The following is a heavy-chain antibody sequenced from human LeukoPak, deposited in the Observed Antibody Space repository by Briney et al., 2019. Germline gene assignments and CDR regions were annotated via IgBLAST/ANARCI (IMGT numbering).Heavy chain of an antibody. Sequence: PGRSLRLSCAASGFTFSSYGMHWVRQAPGKGLEWVAVISYDGSNKYYADSVKGRFTISRDNSKNTLYLQMNSLRAEDTAVYYCAKDLTSHYYDSSGYYYNWFDPWGQGTLVTVSS. CDR1: GFTFSSYG. CDR3: AKDLTSHYYDSSGYYYNWFDP. D-gene: IGHD3-22*01. V-gene: IGHV3-30*18. CDR2: ISYDGSNK. J-gene: IGHJ5*02.